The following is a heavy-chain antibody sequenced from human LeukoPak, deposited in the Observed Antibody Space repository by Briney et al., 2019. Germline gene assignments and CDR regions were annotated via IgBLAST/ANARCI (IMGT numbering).Heavy chain of an antibody. D-gene: IGHD3-10*01. Sequence: GSLKLSCAASGFTFSGSAMHWVRQASGKGLEWVGRIRSKANSYATAYAASVKGRFTISRDDSKNTAYLQMNSLRAEDTAVYYCARGSRGIHGMDVWGQGTTVTVSS. CDR2: IRSKANSYAT. CDR3: ARGSRGIHGMDV. CDR1: GFTFSGSA. J-gene: IGHJ6*02. V-gene: IGHV3-73*01.